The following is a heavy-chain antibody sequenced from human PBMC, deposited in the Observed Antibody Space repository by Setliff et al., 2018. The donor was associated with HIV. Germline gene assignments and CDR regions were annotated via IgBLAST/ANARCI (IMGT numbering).Heavy chain of an antibody. CDR1: GYSFRNYG. Sequence: ASVKVSCKTSGYSFRNYGITWARLAPGQGLEWMGWINNYNGNTNSAQKFRYRVSLSADTSSTTTYLELRNLTFDDTALYYCARMKWGGSAAAGWDYWGQGTQVTV. J-gene: IGHJ4*02. CDR2: INNYNGNT. CDR3: ARMKWGGSAAAGWDY. D-gene: IGHD6-13*01. V-gene: IGHV1-18*01.